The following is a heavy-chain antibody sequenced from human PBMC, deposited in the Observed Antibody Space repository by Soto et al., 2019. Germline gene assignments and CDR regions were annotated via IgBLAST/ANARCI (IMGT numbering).Heavy chain of an antibody. J-gene: IGHJ4*02. Sequence: GESLKISCKGSGYSFAGYWITWVRQKPGKGLEWMGRIDPSDSQTYYSPSFRGHVTISATKSITTVFLQWSSLRASDTAMYYCARQIYASDTGPNSQYYFDTWDQGTLLTVSS. CDR3: ARQIYASDTGPNSQYYFDT. CDR1: GYSFAGYW. D-gene: IGHD2-8*02. V-gene: IGHV5-10-1*01. CDR2: IDPSDSQT.